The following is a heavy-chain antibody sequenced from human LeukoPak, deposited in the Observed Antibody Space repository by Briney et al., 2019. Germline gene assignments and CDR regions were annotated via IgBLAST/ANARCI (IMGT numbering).Heavy chain of an antibody. V-gene: IGHV3-48*04. CDR2: IVGSSRNI. CDR3: ATDSPETAAFDY. D-gene: IGHD1-1*01. J-gene: IGHJ4*02. CDR1: GFSFSTYS. Sequence: GGSLRLSCTASGFSFSTYSMTWVRQAPGKGLEWVSYIVGSSRNIYYADSVKGRFTISRDNAKNSLYLQMDSLRAEDTAVYYCATDSPETAAFDYWGQGTLVTVSS.